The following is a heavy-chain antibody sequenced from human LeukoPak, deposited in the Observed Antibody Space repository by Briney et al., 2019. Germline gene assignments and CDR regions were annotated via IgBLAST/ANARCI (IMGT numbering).Heavy chain of an antibody. CDR1: GFTFSSYA. D-gene: IGHD3-22*01. CDR2: ISGSGGST. V-gene: IGHV3-23*01. J-gene: IGHJ4*02. CDR3: AKDFGYGSGYYLDY. Sequence: PGGSLRLSCAASGFTFSSYAMSWVRQAPGKGLEWVSAISGSGGSTYYADSVKGRFTISRDNSKNTLYLQMNSLRAEDTAVYYCAKDFGYGSGYYLDYWGQGTLVTVSS.